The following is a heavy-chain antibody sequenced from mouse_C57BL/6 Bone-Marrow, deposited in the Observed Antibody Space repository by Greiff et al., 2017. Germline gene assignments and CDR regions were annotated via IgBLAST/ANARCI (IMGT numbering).Heavy chain of an antibody. J-gene: IGHJ2*01. CDR3: ARGRGY. V-gene: IGHV5-4*01. CDR1: GFTFSSYA. Sequence: EVHLVESGGGLVKPGGSLKLSCAASGFTFSSYAMSWVRQTPEKRLEWVATISDGGSYTYYPDNVKGRFTISRDNAKNNLYLQMSHLKSEDTAMYYCARGRGYWGQGTTLTVSS. CDR2: ISDGGSYT.